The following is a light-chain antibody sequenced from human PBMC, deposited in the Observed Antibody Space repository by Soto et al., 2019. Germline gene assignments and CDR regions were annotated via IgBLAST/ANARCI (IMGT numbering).Light chain of an antibody. J-gene: IGLJ1*01. CDR1: NRYIVGYNF. CDR3: SSYTTKLALYV. CDR2: EVT. V-gene: IGLV2-14*01. Sequence: QSVVTQPASVSRSPGHSITISFTGTNRYIVGYNFVSCYQQHPGQAPKIMIYEVTNRPSRVSNRFSGSKSDNKASLTISGLLAEDEADYYCSSYTTKLALYVFRTGTKVT.